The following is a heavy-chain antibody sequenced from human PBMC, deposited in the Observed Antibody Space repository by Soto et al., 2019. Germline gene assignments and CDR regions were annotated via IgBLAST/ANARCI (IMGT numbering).Heavy chain of an antibody. V-gene: IGHV5-10-1*03. Sequence: EVQLVQSGAEVKKPGESLRISCKGSGYNFTSYWIIWVRQMPGKGLEWMGNIDPTDSFTNYSPSFQGHVTISTDKSMCTAYLQWGTLKASDTAMYYCARRGYDFWSGLDVWGQGTTVTISS. J-gene: IGHJ6*02. CDR2: IDPTDSFT. CDR3: ARRGYDFWSGLDV. D-gene: IGHD3-3*01. CDR1: GYNFTSYW.